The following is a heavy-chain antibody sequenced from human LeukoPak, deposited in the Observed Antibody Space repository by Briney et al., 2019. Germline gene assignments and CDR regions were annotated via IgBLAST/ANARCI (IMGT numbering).Heavy chain of an antibody. CDR2: IYTSGST. D-gene: IGHD6-13*01. CDR1: GGSISSGSYY. CDR3: ARRRKSAAGTGDNWFDP. V-gene: IGHV4-61*02. J-gene: IGHJ5*02. Sequence: SQTLSLTCTVSGGSISSGSYYWSWIRQPAGKGLEWIGRIYTSGSTNYNPSLKSRVTISVDTSKNQFSLKLSSVTAADTAVYYCARRRKSAAGTGDNWFDPWGQGTLVTVSS.